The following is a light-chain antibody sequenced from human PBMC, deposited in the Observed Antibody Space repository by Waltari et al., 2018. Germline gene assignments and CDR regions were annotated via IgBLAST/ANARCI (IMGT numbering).Light chain of an antibody. CDR2: AAS. J-gene: IGKJ4*01. CDR1: QSIGSR. Sequence: DVQMTQSPSSLSASVGDRVTITCRASQSIGSRLNWYQHRPGQAPKLLMYAASTLQSGVPSRFSGSGSGTDFTLTISSLQPEDFAAYYCQQSYSVPPTFGGGTNVEFK. V-gene: IGKV1-39*01. CDR3: QQSYSVPPT.